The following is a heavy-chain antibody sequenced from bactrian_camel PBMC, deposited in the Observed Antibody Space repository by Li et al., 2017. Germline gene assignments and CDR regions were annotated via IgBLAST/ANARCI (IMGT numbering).Heavy chain of an antibody. Sequence: VQLVESGGGSVQAGGSLRLSCVVTGTFTVSLCMGWYRQGPGQEREEIVLIPRNGLPRYGSSTQGRFTVSKDNAGKSLYLQMNSVQPSDAAMYYCVADWRDNRASYPDMVSWRYRGLGTQVTVS. V-gene: IGHV3S53*01. CDR1: GTFTVSLC. D-gene: IGHD1*01. CDR2: IPRNGLP. J-gene: IGHJ4*01. CDR3: VADWRDNRASYPDMVSWRY.